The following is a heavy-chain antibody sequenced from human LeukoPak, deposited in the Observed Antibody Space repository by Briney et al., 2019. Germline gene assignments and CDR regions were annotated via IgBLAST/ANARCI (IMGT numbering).Heavy chain of an antibody. CDR2: ISYDGNNQ. J-gene: IGHJ4*02. D-gene: IGHD2-2*01. V-gene: IGHV3-30*04. CDR1: GFTFSSYA. Sequence: GGSLRLSCAASGFTFSSYAMHWVRQAPGKGLKWMAVISYDGNNQYYADPMMGQFTISRDNSKNTLYLQMNSLRPEDTAVYYCARGGPGVATKLGFCSTTSCLLDFWGQGTLVTVSS. CDR3: ARGGPGVATKLGFCSTTSCLLDF.